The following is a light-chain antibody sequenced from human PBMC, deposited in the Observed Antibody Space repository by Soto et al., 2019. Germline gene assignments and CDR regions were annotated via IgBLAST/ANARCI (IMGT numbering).Light chain of an antibody. J-gene: IGKJ5*01. CDR3: QQYGTTRIT. V-gene: IGKV3-15*01. Sequence: EIVMTQSPATLSVSPGERATLSCRASQSVSSNLAWYQQKPGQAPRLLIYGASTRATGIPARFSGSGSGTDFTLTISRLEPEDFAVYYCQQYGTTRITFGQGTRLEIK. CDR2: GAS. CDR1: QSVSSN.